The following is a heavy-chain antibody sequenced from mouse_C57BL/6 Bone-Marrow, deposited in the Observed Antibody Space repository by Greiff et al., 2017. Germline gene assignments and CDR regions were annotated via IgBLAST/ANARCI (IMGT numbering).Heavy chain of an antibody. CDR2: ISDGGSYT. CDR1: GFTFSSYA. V-gene: IGHV5-4*01. J-gene: IGHJ3*01. Sequence: EVKLMESGGGLVKPGGSLKLSCAASGFTFSSYAMSWVRQTPEKRLEWVATISDGGSYTYYPDNVKGRFTISRDNAKNNLYLQMSHLKSEDTAMYYCARDYGSSWGFAYWGQGTLVTVSA. CDR3: ARDYGSSWGFAY. D-gene: IGHD1-1*01.